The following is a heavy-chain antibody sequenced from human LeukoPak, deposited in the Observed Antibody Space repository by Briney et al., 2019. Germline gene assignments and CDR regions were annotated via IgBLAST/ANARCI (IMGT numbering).Heavy chain of an antibody. J-gene: IGHJ6*03. V-gene: IGHV1-8*03. CDR2: MNPNSGNT. Sequence: ASVKVSCKASGYTFTSYDINWVRQATGQGLEWMGWMNPNSGNTGYAQKFQGRVTITRNTSISTAYMELSSLRSEDTAVYYCARRNYDILTGLYYYYYMDVWGKGTTVTVSS. CDR1: GYTFTSYD. D-gene: IGHD3-9*01. CDR3: ARRNYDILTGLYYYYYMDV.